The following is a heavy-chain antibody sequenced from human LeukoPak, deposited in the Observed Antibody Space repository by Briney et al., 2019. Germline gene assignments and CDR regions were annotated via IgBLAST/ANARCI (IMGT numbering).Heavy chain of an antibody. CDR3: ARDKYYYDSSGYYYWFDP. CDR2: ISAYNGNT. V-gene: IGHV1-18*04. D-gene: IGHD3-22*01. CDR1: GYTFSNYY. J-gene: IGHJ5*02. Sequence: ASVKVSCKASGYTFSNYYMHWVRQAPGQGLEWMGWISAYNGNTNYAQKLQGRVTMTTDTSTSTAYMELRSLRSDDTAVYYCARDKYYYDSSGYYYWFDPWGQGTLVTVSS.